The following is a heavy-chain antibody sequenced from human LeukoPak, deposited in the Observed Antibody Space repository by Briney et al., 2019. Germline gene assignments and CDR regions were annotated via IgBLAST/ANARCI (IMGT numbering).Heavy chain of an antibody. Sequence: PSETLSLTCTVSGGSISSYYWSWIRQPAGKGLEWIGRIYTSWSNNYNPSLKSRVTMSVDTSKNQFSLKLSSVTAADTAMYYCAREVADYGGYYYYHYMDVWGKGTTVTISS. CDR1: GGSISSYY. CDR3: AREVADYGGYYYYHYMDV. D-gene: IGHD4-23*01. J-gene: IGHJ6*03. CDR2: IYTSWSN. V-gene: IGHV4-4*07.